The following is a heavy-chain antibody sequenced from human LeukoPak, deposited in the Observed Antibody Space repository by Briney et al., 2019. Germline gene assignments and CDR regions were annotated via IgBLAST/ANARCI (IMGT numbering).Heavy chain of an antibody. D-gene: IGHD3-22*01. V-gene: IGHV1-8*01. Sequence: ASVKVSCKASGYTFTSYDINWVRQATGQGLEWMGWMNPNSGNTGYAQKFQGRVTMTTNTSISTAYMELSSLRSEDTAVYYCARGPLFPPDSSANTWGDYFDYWGQGTLVTVSS. CDR1: GYTFTSYD. J-gene: IGHJ4*02. CDR2: MNPNSGNT. CDR3: ARGPLFPPDSSANTWGDYFDY.